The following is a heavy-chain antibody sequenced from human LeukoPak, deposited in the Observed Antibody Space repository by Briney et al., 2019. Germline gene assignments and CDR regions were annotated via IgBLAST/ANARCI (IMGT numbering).Heavy chain of an antibody. J-gene: IGHJ4*02. CDR3: ARESRTGEDYYFDY. CDR1: GDSISSGGFS. D-gene: IGHD7-27*01. V-gene: IGHV4-30-2*01. Sequence: SETLSLTCAVSGDSISSGGFSWSWIRQPPGAGLEWIGYIYHSGSTYYNPSLKSRVTMSVDRSKNQFSLNLSSVTAADTAVYYCARESRTGEDYYFDYWGQGTLVTVSS. CDR2: IYHSGST.